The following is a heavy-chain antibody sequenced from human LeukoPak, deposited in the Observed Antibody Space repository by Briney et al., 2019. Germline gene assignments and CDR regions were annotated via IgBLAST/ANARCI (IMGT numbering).Heavy chain of an antibody. Sequence: SETLSLTCTISGGSIGGDHWSWIRLAPGKGLEWIGYISCTGSTSYNPSLRGRVTISLHTSENQFSLRLTSVTAADTAVYYCAREVTGTSMVDSWDQGTLVAVSS. J-gene: IGHJ4*02. CDR2: ISCTGST. CDR1: GGSIGGDH. CDR3: AREVTGTSMVDS. V-gene: IGHV4-59*12. D-gene: IGHD6-19*01.